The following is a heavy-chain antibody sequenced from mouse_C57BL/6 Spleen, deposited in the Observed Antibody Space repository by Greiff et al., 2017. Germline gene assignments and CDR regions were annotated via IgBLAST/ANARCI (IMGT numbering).Heavy chain of an antibody. D-gene: IGHD2-3*01. CDR1: GYTFTDYY. CDR3: ASGFYDGYCAYFDY. CDR2: IYPGSGNT. V-gene: IGHV1-76*01. J-gene: IGHJ2*01. Sequence: VQLQQSGAELVRPGASVKLSCKASGYTFTDYYINWVKQRPGQGLEWIARIYPGSGNTYYNEKFKGKATLTAEKSSSTAYVQLSSLTSEESAVYFCASGFYDGYCAYFDYWGQGTTLTVSS.